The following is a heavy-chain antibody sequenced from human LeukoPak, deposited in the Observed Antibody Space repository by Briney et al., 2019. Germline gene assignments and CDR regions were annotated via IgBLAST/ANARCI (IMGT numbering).Heavy chain of an antibody. CDR1: GDSVSSNSGA. J-gene: IGHJ4*02. Sequence: SQTLSLTCVISGDSVSSNSGAWNWIRQSPSRGLEWLGRTYYRSKWYNEYALSVKSRITINPDTTKNQFSPQLSSVTPEDTAVYYCVRGGVEAPAAMGFDYWGQGTPVTVSS. D-gene: IGHD2-2*01. CDR2: TYYRSKWYN. V-gene: IGHV6-1*01. CDR3: VRGGVEAPAAMGFDY.